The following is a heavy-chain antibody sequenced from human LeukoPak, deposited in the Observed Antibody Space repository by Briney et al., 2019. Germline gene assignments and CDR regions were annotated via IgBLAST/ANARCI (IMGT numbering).Heavy chain of an antibody. CDR3: ARHVPGSDDAFDI. D-gene: IGHD3-10*01. CDR1: GYSFTSYW. J-gene: IGHJ3*02. V-gene: IGHV5-51*01. Sequence: GESLKISCKGSGYSFTSYWIGWVRQMPGKGLEWMGIIYPGDSDTRYSPSFQGQVTISADKSVSTAYLQWSSLKASDTAMYYCARHVPGSDDAFDIWGQGTMVTVSS. CDR2: IYPGDSDT.